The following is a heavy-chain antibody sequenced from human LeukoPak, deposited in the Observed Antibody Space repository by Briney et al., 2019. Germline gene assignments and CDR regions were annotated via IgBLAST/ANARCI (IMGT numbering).Heavy chain of an antibody. J-gene: IGHJ4*02. D-gene: IGHD3-22*01. CDR2: ISYDGSNK. CDR1: GFTFSSYG. V-gene: IGHV3-30*18. Sequence: PGGSLRLSCAASGFTFSSYGMHWVRQAPGKGLAWVAVISYDGSNKYYADSVKGRFTISRDNSKNTLYLQMNSLRAEDTAVYYCAKGGAYYYDSSGYWYWGQGTLVTVSS. CDR3: AKGGAYYYDSSGYWY.